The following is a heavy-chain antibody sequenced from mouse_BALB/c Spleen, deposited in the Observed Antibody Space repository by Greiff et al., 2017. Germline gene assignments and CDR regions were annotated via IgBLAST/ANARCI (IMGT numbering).Heavy chain of an antibody. CDR2: ISSGGSYT. CDR3: ARQGLYAMDY. V-gene: IGHV5-9-3*01. Sequence: EVNVVESGGGLVKPGGSLKLSCAASGFTFSSYAMSWVRQTPEKRLEWVATISSGGSYTYYPDSVKGRFTISRDNAKNTLYLQMSSLRSEDTAMYYCARQGLYAMDYWGQGTSVTVSS. J-gene: IGHJ4*01. CDR1: GFTFSSYA.